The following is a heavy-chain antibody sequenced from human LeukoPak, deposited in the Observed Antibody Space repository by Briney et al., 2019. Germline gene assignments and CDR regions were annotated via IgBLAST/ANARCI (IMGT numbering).Heavy chain of an antibody. V-gene: IGHV3-48*01. Sequence: PGGSLRLSCAASGFTFSSYRMNWVRQAPGKGLEWVSYISSSSSTIYYADSVKGRFTISRDNAKNSLYLQMNSLRSDDTALYYCARVDGNWVSRPFDLWGQGTMVTVSS. CDR1: GFTFSSYR. J-gene: IGHJ3*01. D-gene: IGHD1-1*01. CDR3: ARVDGNWVSRPFDL. CDR2: ISSSSSTI.